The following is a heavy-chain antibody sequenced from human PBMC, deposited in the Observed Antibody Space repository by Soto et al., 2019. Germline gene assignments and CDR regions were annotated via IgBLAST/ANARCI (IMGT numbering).Heavy chain of an antibody. CDR2: IGTTRDT. D-gene: IGHD2-8*01. J-gene: IGHJ5*02. V-gene: IGHV3-13*01. CDR1: GFTFSTYE. CDR3: ARGRSNQYESSPPPKFDP. Sequence: PGGSLRLYCAASGFTFSTYEMHWVRQATGKGLEWVSAIGTTRDTYYLDSVKGRFTISRENAKNSVYLQMNSLRAGDTAVYYCARGRSNQYESSPPPKFDPWGRGTLVTVSS.